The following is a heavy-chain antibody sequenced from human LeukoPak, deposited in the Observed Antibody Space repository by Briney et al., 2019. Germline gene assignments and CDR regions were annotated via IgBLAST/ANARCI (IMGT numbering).Heavy chain of an antibody. D-gene: IGHD7-27*01. CDR2: ISSNGGST. V-gene: IGHV3-64*01. J-gene: IGHJ4*02. CDR1: GFTFSSYA. CDR3: ASTKNWGWGRFDY. Sequence: GGSLRLSCAASGFTFSSYAMHWVRQAPGKGLEYVSAISSNGGSTYYANSVKGRFTISRDNSKNTLYLQMGSLRAEDMAVYYCASTKNWGWGRFDYWGQGTLVTVSS.